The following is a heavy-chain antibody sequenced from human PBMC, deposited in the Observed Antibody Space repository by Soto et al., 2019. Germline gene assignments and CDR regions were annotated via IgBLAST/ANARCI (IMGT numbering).Heavy chain of an antibody. CDR3: AGTYSSSSGFDY. CDR2: IIPILGIA. V-gene: IGHV1-69*04. CDR1: GDTFSSYA. Sequence: VKVSCKASGDTFSSYAISWVRQAPGQGLEWMGRIIPILGIANYAQKFQGRVTITADKSTSTAYMELSSLRSEDTAVYYCAGTYSSSSGFDYWGQGTLVTVSS. J-gene: IGHJ4*02. D-gene: IGHD6-6*01.